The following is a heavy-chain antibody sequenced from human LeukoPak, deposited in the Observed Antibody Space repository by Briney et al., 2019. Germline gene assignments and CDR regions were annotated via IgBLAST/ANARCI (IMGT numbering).Heavy chain of an antibody. D-gene: IGHD6-6*01. CDR2: ISYDGSNK. J-gene: IGHJ4*02. CDR1: GFTFSSYG. V-gene: IGHV3-30*18. Sequence: GRSLRLSCAASGFTFSSYGMHWVRQAPGKGLEWVAVISYDGSNKYYADSVKGRFTISRDNSKNTLYLQMNSLRAEDTAVYYCAKDWMARPVYFDYWGQGALVTVSS. CDR3: AKDWMARPVYFDY.